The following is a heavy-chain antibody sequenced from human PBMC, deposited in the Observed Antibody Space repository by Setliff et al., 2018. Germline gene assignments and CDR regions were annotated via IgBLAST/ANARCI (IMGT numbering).Heavy chain of an antibody. V-gene: IGHV1-3*03. Sequence: GASVKVSCKASGYTFTDYSIHWVRQAPGQRLEWMGWINAGNGDTQLSQDFQGRLTIITDESTSTAYMELSSLRFEDTAVYYCAREGVDTRSSTDYRYYMDVWGKGTTVTVSS. CDR1: GYTFTDYS. CDR2: INAGNGDT. J-gene: IGHJ6*03. CDR3: AREGVDTRSSTDYRYYMDV. D-gene: IGHD5-18*01.